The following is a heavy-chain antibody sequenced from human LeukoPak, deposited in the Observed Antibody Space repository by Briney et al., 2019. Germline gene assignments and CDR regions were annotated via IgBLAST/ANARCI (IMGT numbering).Heavy chain of an antibody. J-gene: IGHJ6*02. CDR3: AKDLRSAAGTDYYYGMDV. CDR2: ISYDGSNK. V-gene: IGHV3-30*18. CDR1: GFTFSGYG. D-gene: IGHD6-13*01. Sequence: GGSLRLSCAASGFTFSGYGMHWVRQAPGKGLEWVAVISYDGSNKYYADSVKGRFTISRDNSKNTLYLQMNSLRAEDTAVYCCAKDLRSAAGTDYYYGMDVWGQGTTVTVSS.